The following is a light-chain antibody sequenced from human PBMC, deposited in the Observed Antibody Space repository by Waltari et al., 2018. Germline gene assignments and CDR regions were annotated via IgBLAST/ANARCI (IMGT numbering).Light chain of an antibody. J-gene: IGLJ2*01. V-gene: IGLV4-60*03. Sequence: PGRAPGYLRGLEGSGRDNKGSGVPDRFSGCSSGADRYLTISNVQSEDEADYYCETWDRKTQGIFGGGTQLTVL. CDR3: ETWDRKTQGI. CDR2: LEGSGRD.